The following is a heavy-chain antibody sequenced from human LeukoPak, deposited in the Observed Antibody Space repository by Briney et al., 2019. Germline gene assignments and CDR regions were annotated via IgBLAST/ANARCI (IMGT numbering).Heavy chain of an antibody. CDR3: ARQYGNSPFFDY. Sequence: PSETLSLTCTVSGGSISSYYWSWIRQPPGKGLEWIGYIYYSGSTNYNPSLKSRVTISVDTSKNQFSLKLSSVTAADTAVYYCARQYGNSPFFDYWGQGTLVTVSS. CDR2: IYYSGST. CDR1: GGSISSYY. J-gene: IGHJ4*02. D-gene: IGHD4-23*01. V-gene: IGHV4-59*08.